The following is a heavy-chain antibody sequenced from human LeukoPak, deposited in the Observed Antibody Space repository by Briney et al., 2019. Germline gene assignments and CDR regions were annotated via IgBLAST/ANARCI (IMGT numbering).Heavy chain of an antibody. CDR3: ARTRSDDSSGYLISHDAFDI. J-gene: IGHJ3*02. CDR2: IYYDYRT. V-gene: IGHV3-66*01. Sequence: GGSLRLSCAASGFTVSSNYMSWVRQAPGKGLEWVSVIYYDYRTYHADSVKGRFTISRDDSKNTLYLQMNSLRAEDTAVYYCARTRSDDSSGYLISHDAFDIWGQGSMVTVSS. CDR1: GFTVSSNY. D-gene: IGHD3-22*01.